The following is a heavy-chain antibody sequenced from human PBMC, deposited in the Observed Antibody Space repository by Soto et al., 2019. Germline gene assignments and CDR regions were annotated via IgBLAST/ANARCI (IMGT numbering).Heavy chain of an antibody. CDR3: AKAGSTPSRYFDL. CDR1: GFTFSSYG. CDR2: ISGIGITT. V-gene: IGHV3-23*01. Sequence: EVQLLESGGGLVQPGGSLRLSCAASGFTFSSYGMSWVRQAPGKGLEWVSIISGIGITTYYAESVEGRFSISRDNSKNTLYLQRNSLRAEDTAVYYGAKAGSTPSRYFDLWGRGTLVTVSS. J-gene: IGHJ2*01. D-gene: IGHD2-2*01.